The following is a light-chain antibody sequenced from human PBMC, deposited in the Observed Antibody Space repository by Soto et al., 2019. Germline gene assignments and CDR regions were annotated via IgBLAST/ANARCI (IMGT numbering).Light chain of an antibody. CDR1: QSVKRN. Sequence: EIVMTQSPATLSVSPGARATLSCRASQSVKRNLAWYQQKPGQAPRLLIYGASTRATDIPARFSGGGSGTEFNLIISSLQSEDFAVYYCQQYNNWYTFGQGTNLEIK. V-gene: IGKV3-15*01. CDR2: GAS. J-gene: IGKJ2*01. CDR3: QQYNNWYT.